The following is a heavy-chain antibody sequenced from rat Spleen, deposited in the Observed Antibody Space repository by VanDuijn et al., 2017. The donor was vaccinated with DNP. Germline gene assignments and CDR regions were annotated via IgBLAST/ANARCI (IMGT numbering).Heavy chain of an antibody. V-gene: IGHV5-58*01. J-gene: IGHJ4*01. Sequence: EVQLVETGGGLVQPGRSLKLSCVASGFTFSSYWMFWIRQAPGKGLEWVASNNTDGGRTSYPDSVKGRFTISRDNAENTVYLQMSSLRSEDTATYYCAKDYHYYAMDAWGQGTSVTVSS. CDR1: GFTFSSYW. CDR2: NNTDGGRT. CDR3: AKDYHYYAMDA.